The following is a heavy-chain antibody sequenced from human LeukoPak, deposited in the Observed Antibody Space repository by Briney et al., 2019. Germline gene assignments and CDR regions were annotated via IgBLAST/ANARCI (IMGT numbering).Heavy chain of an antibody. CDR2: ISGNGNT. Sequence: SETLSLTCTVSGGSFTNHFWNWIRQPPGKGPEWIGEISGNGNTRYNPSLSSRVTISVDTSKNQFSLRLNSVTAADTAVYYCARDPGGTGTSDFDFWGQGTLVTVSS. CDR3: ARDPGGTGTSDFDF. V-gene: IGHV4-59*11. J-gene: IGHJ4*02. D-gene: IGHD1-7*01. CDR1: GGSFTNHF.